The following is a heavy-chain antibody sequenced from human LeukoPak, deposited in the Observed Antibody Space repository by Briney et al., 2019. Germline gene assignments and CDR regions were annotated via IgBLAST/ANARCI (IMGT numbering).Heavy chain of an antibody. Sequence: GGSLRLSCGTSGFGFGIYWMTWVRQAPGKGLEWVANINRDGSQKHYVDSVKGRFIISRDNAKNSLYLQMNSLRAEDTAVYYCARGVTLDYWGQGTLVTVSS. CDR1: GFGFGIYW. CDR2: INRDGSQK. V-gene: IGHV3-7*02. J-gene: IGHJ4*02. CDR3: ARGVTLDY. D-gene: IGHD3-3*01.